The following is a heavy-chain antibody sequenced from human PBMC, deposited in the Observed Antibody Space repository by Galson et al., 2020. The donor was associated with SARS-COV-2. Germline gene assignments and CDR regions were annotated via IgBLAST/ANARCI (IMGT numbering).Heavy chain of an antibody. CDR2: IYHSGRT. Sequence: SETLSLTCAVSGYSISSGYYGGWIRQSPGKGLEWIGSIYHSGRTFYNPSLKSRVTISVDTSKNQFSLKLSSVTAADTAVYFCAREYDLDYTGNPKNRFDPWGQGTRVTVSS. CDR3: AREYDLDYTGNPKNRFDP. D-gene: IGHD2-8*02. V-gene: IGHV4-38-2*01. CDR1: GYSISSGYY. J-gene: IGHJ5*02.